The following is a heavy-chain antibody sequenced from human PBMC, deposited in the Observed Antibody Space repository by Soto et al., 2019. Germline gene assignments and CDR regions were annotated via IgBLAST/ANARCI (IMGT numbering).Heavy chain of an antibody. D-gene: IGHD2-2*01. CDR3: ACRVGVPGAFDI. CDR2: VIPILNIA. Sequence: QVQLAQSRAEVKKPESSVKVSCKASGGTFSNYTINWVRQAPGQGLEWMGRVIPILNIANSAQKFQGRVTITADTSTSTAYLELSSLRSEETAVYYCACRVGVPGAFDIWGQGTMVTVSS. J-gene: IGHJ3*02. V-gene: IGHV1-69*02. CDR1: GGTFSNYT.